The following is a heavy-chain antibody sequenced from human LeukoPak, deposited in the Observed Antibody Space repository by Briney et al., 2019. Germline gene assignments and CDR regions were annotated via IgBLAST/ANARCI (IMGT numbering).Heavy chain of an antibody. CDR1: GYTFTGYY. CDR2: INPNSGGT. D-gene: IGHD6-13*01. Sequence: SVKVSCKASGYTFTGYYMHWVRPAPGQGLEGMGWINPNSGGTNYAQKLQSRVTITADESTSTAYMELSSLRSEDTAVYYCARGGIAAAGTGYYYSMDAWGKGTTVTISS. CDR3: ARGGIAAAGTGYYYSMDA. V-gene: IGHV1-2*02. J-gene: IGHJ6*03.